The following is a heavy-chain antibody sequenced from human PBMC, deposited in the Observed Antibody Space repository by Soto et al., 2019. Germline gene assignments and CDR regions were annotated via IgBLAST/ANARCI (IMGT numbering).Heavy chain of an antibody. D-gene: IGHD3-3*01. V-gene: IGHV4-31*03. CDR3: ARTLDFWSGYYLSPYFDY. J-gene: IGHJ4*02. Sequence: QVQLQESGPGLVKPSQTLSLTCTVSGGSISSGGYYWSWIRQQPGKGLEWIGYIYYSGSTYYNPSLKSRVTISVDASKNQFALKLSSVTAADTAVYYCARTLDFWSGYYLSPYFDYWGQGTLVTVSS. CDR2: IYYSGST. CDR1: GGSISSGGYY.